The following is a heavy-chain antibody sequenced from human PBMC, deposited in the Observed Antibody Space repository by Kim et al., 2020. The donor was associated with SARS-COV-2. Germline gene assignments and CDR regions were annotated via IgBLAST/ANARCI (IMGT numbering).Heavy chain of an antibody. CDR3: GRRGYMDV. J-gene: IGHJ6*03. D-gene: IGHD4-17*01. V-gene: IGHV3-48*03. CDR2: GSTI. Sequence: GSTIDYADSVKGRFTITRDNAKNSLCLQMNSLRAEDTAVYYCGRRGYMDVWGKGTTVTVSS.